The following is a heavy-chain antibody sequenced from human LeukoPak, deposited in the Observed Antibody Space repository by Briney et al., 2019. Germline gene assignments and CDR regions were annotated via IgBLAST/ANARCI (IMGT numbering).Heavy chain of an antibody. CDR3: AKRGKDRALYYFDY. CDR2: ISGSGGST. V-gene: IGHV3-23*01. J-gene: IGHJ4*02. D-gene: IGHD2-15*01. Sequence: PGGSLRLSCAASGFTFSSYDMSWVRQAPGKGLEWVTTISGSGGSTYYADSVKGRFTISRDNSKNTLYLQMNSLRADDTAVYYCAKRGKDRALYYFDYWGQGTLVTVSS. CDR1: GFTFSSYD.